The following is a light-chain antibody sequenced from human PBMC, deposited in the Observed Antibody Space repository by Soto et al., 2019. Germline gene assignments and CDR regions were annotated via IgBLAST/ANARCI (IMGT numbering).Light chain of an antibody. CDR1: QSVSSN. CDR3: QQYNNWPPLT. V-gene: IGKV3-15*01. CDR2: GVS. Sequence: EIVMTQSPSTLSVSPGERATLSCRASQSVSSNLAWYQQKPGQAPRLLIYGVSTRATGIPDRFSGSGSGTEFTLTISSLQSEDFAIYYCQQYNNWPPLTFGQGNKVEIK. J-gene: IGKJ1*01.